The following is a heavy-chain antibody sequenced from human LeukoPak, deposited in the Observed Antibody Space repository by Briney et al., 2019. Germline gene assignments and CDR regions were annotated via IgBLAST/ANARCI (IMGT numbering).Heavy chain of an antibody. V-gene: IGHV3-30-3*01. Sequence: PGGSLRLSCAASGFTFSSYAMHWVRRAPGKGLEWVAVISYDGSNKYYADSVKGRFTISRDNSKNTLYLQMNSLRAEDTAVYYCARGYCSGGSCQKGNYFDYWGQGTLVTVSS. D-gene: IGHD2-15*01. CDR1: GFTFSSYA. J-gene: IGHJ4*02. CDR2: ISYDGSNK. CDR3: ARGYCSGGSCQKGNYFDY.